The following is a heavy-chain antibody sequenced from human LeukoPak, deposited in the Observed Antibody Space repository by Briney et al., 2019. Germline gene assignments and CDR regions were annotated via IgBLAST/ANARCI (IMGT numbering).Heavy chain of an antibody. CDR1: GYTFTGDY. V-gene: IGHV1-2*02. Sequence: GASVKVSCKASGYTFTGDYIHCVRQAPGQGLEWMGWINPKNGATHYAQNFLGRVTMTRDTSISTAYMEVSRVTSDDKDVYYCARDYTRNAFDIWGQGTMVTASS. D-gene: IGHD2-2*01. CDR3: ARDYTRNAFDI. J-gene: IGHJ3*02. CDR2: INPKNGAT.